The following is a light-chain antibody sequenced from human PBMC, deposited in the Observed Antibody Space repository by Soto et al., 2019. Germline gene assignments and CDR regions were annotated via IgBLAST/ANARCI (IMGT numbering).Light chain of an antibody. J-gene: IGLJ1*01. CDR2: EVS. V-gene: IGLV2-14*01. CDR1: SSDVGGYNY. Sequence: QSVLTQPASVSGSPGQSLTISCTGTSSDVGGYNYVSWYQQHPGKAPKLLIYEVSYRPSGVSNRFSGSKSGNAASLTISGLQAEDEADYYCTSYTSSITDVFGTGTKLTVL. CDR3: TSYTSSITDV.